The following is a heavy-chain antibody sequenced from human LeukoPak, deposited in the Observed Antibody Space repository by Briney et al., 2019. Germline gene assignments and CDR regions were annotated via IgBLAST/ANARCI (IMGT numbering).Heavy chain of an antibody. CDR1: GFTFSSYA. D-gene: IGHD1-26*01. CDR3: AKCFWSGSYWEGYYFDY. Sequence: QPGGSLRLSCAASGFTFSSYAMSWVRQAPGKGLEWVSAISGSGGSTYYADSVKGRFTISRDNSKNTLYLQMNSLRAEDTAVYYCAKCFWSGSYWEGYYFDYWGQGTLVTVSS. CDR2: ISGSGGST. J-gene: IGHJ4*02. V-gene: IGHV3-23*01.